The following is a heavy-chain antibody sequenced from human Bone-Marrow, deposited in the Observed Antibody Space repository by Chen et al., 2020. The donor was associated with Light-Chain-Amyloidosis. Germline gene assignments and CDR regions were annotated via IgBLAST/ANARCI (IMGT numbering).Heavy chain of an antibody. D-gene: IGHD1-26*01. J-gene: IGHJ6*02. Sequence: EVQLVESGGGLVQSGRSLTLSCAAPGFTLSSYWMHWVRQAPGKGLVWVSHINGAGSGTDYADYVTGRFIISRDNTKNTLYLQMNSLGVEDTAVYYCARSLGPYGMDVWGQGTTVTVSS. CDR1: GFTLSSYW. CDR2: INGAGSGT. V-gene: IGHV3-74*01. CDR3: ARSLGPYGMDV.